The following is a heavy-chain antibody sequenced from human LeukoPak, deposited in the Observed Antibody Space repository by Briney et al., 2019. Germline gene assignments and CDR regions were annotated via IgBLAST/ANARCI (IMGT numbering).Heavy chain of an antibody. D-gene: IGHD3-22*01. CDR3: ARAVVRITMIVVVITDWFDP. Sequence: SETLSLTCTVSGGSVSSGSYYWSWIRQPPGKGLEWIGEINHSGSTNYNPSLKSRVTISVDASKNQFSLKLSSVTAADTAVYYCARAVVRITMIVVVITDWFDPWGQGTLVTVSS. CDR1: GGSVSSGSYY. CDR2: INHSGST. J-gene: IGHJ5*02. V-gene: IGHV4-39*07.